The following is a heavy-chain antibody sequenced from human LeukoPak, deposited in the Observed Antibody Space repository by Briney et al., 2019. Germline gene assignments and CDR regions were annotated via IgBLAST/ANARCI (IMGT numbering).Heavy chain of an antibody. CDR1: GFTVSSNY. Sequence: PGGSLRLSCAASGFTVSSNYMSWVRQAPGKGLEWVSVIYSGGSTYYADSVKGRFTISRDNSKNTLYLQMNSLRAEDTAVYYCAREPHYGDYVLDYWGQGTLVTVSS. CDR2: IYSGGST. D-gene: IGHD4-17*01. CDR3: AREPHYGDYVLDY. V-gene: IGHV3-53*01. J-gene: IGHJ4*02.